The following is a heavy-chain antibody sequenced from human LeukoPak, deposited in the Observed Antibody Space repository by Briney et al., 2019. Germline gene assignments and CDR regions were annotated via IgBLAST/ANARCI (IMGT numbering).Heavy chain of an antibody. CDR3: AKVGAHDAFDI. Sequence: PSETLSLTCTVSGGSISSYYWSWLRQPAGKGLEWIGRIYTSGSTYYNPSLKSRVTISVDTSKNQFSLKLSSVTAADTAVYYCAKVGAHDAFDIWGQGTMVTVSS. D-gene: IGHD1-26*01. V-gene: IGHV4-4*07. J-gene: IGHJ3*02. CDR1: GGSISSYY. CDR2: IYTSGST.